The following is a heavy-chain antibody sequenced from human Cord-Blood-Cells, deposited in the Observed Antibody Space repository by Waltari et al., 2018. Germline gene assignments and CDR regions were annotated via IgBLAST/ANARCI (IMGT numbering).Heavy chain of an antibody. CDR3: ARDGGLAGYWYFDL. J-gene: IGHJ2*01. CDR1: GFTVSSNY. Sequence: EVQLVESGGGLIQPGGSLRLSCAASGFTVSSNYMSWVRQAPGKGLEWVSVIYSGGSTYYADSVKGRCTISRDNSKNTLYLQMNSLRAEDTAVYYCARDGGLAGYWYFDLWGRGTLVTVSS. D-gene: IGHD3-16*01. V-gene: IGHV3-53*01. CDR2: IYSGGST.